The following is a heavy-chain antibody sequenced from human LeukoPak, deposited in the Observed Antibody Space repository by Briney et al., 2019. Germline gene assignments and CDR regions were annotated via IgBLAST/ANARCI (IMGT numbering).Heavy chain of an antibody. D-gene: IGHD4-23*01. Sequence: GGSLRLSCAASGFTFSSYSMNWVRQAPGKGLEWVSYIRSSSNIIYYADSVKGRFTISRDNTKNSLYLQMNSLRAEDTAVYYCARVAAGYSVNYFDYWGQGTLVTVSS. CDR3: ARVAAGYSVNYFDY. CDR1: GFTFSSYS. V-gene: IGHV3-48*04. CDR2: IRSSSNII. J-gene: IGHJ4*02.